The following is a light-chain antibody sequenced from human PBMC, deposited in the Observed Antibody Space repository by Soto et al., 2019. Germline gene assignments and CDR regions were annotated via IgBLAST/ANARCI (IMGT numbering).Light chain of an antibody. CDR3: SSYTTSNTRQIV. CDR1: SSDVGGYNY. Sequence: QCVLTQPVSVSGSPGQSITISCTGTSSDVGGYNYVSWYQQHPGKAPKFIIYDVSNRPSGVSNRFSGSKSGNAASLTISGLQAEDEADYYCSSYTTSNTRQIVFGTGTKVTVL. J-gene: IGLJ1*01. V-gene: IGLV2-14*01. CDR2: DVS.